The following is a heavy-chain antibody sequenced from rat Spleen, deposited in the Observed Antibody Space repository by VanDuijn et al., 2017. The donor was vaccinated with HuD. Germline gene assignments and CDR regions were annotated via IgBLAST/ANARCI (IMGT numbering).Heavy chain of an antibody. CDR3: ARHPSVYWYFDF. D-gene: IGHD1-6*01. J-gene: IGHJ1*01. Sequence: EVQLVESGGGLVQPGRSMKLSCAASGLSFSNYDMAWVRQAPTKGLEWVASISYDGTATYYRDSVKGRFTISRDNAKSTLYLQMDSLRSEDTATYYCARHPSVYWYFDFWGPGTMVTVSS. CDR1: GLSFSNYD. CDR2: ISYDGTAT. V-gene: IGHV5-25*01.